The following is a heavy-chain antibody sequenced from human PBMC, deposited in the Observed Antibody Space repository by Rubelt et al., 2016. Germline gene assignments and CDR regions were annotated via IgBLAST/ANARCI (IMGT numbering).Heavy chain of an antibody. J-gene: IGHJ3*02. CDR1: GGTFSSYA. Sequence: QVQLVQSGAEVKKPGASVKVSCKASGGTFSSYAISWVRQAPGQGLAWVGRIIAVLGIANYAQKFKGRVTITADKSTSTAYMELSSLRSEDTAVYYCARDPRSYHAFDIWGQGTMVTVSS. V-gene: IGHV1-69*09. CDR3: ARDPRSYHAFDI. CDR2: IIAVLGIA. D-gene: IGHD1-26*01.